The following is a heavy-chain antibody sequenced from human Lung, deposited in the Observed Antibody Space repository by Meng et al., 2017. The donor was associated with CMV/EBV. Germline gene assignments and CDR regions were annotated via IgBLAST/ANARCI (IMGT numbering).Heavy chain of an antibody. V-gene: IGHV3-74*01. J-gene: IGHJ4*02. CDR2: ITSDGSST. CDR1: GFTFNTYW. D-gene: IGHD3-22*01. Sequence: GFTFNTYWMHWVRQAPGKGLVWVSRITSDGSSTTYADSVKGRFTISRDNAKNTLYLQMNSLGAEDTAVYYCAREYRLKYDSSGFDFWGQGTLVTVSS. CDR3: AREYRLKYDSSGFDF.